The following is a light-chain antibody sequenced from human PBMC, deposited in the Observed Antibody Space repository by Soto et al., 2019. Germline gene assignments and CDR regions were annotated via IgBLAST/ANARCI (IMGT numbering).Light chain of an antibody. J-gene: IGKJ5*01. Sequence: EVVMTQSPVTLSLSPGERATLSCRASQSVSSNLAWYQQKPGQAPRLLIYVASTRATGIPARFSGSGSGTVFTLTIGSLEPEDSAVYYCQQRKNWPPITFGQGTRLEIK. CDR3: QQRKNWPPIT. CDR1: QSVSSN. V-gene: IGKV3-15*01. CDR2: VAS.